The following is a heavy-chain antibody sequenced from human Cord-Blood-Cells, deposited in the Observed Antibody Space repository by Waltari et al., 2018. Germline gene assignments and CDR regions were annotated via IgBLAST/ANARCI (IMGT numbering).Heavy chain of an antibody. CDR1: GYTFTSYA. CDR3: ARDLRSLAAAGTVDY. Sequence: QVQLVQSGAAVKKPGASVKVSCKASGYTFTSYAMHWVRQAPGQRLEWMGWINAGNGNTKYSQKFQGRVTITRDTSASTAYMELSSLRSEDTAVYYCARDLRSLAAAGTVDYWGQGTLVTVSS. CDR2: INAGNGNT. V-gene: IGHV1-3*01. J-gene: IGHJ4*02. D-gene: IGHD6-13*01.